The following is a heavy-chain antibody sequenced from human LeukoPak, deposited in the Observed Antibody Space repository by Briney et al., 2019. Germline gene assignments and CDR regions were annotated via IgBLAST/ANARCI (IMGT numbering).Heavy chain of an antibody. CDR1: GYTFTGYY. D-gene: IGHD3-10*01. J-gene: IGHJ4*02. CDR2: INPNSSGT. CDR3: AMITMVRGVIITVPRPQTHSDY. V-gene: IGHV1-2*06. Sequence: ASVKVSCKASGYTFTGYYMHWVRQAPGQGLEWMGRINPNSSGTNYAQKFQGRVTMTRDTSISTAYMELSRLRSDDTAVYYCAMITMVRGVIITVPRPQTHSDYWGQGTLVTVSS.